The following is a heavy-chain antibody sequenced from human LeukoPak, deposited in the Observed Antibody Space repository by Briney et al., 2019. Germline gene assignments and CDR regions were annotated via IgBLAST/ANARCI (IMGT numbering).Heavy chain of an antibody. V-gene: IGHV3-20*04. J-gene: IGHJ5*02. CDR3: ARGLRYGSGSYRAYNWFDP. Sequence: GGSLRLSCAASGFTFDDYGMSWVRQGPGKGLEWVSGINWNGGSTGYADSVKGRFTISRDNAKNSLYLQMNSLRAEDTALYYCARGLRYGSGSYRAYNWFDPWGQGTLVTVSS. CDR1: GFTFDDYG. CDR2: INWNGGST. D-gene: IGHD3-10*01.